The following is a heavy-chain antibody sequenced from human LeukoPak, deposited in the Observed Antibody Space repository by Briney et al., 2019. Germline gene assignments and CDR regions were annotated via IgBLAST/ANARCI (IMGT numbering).Heavy chain of an antibody. CDR2: INPSGGST. D-gene: IGHD2-2*01. Sequence: GASVKVSCKASGYTFTSYYMHWVRQAPGQGLEWMGIINPSGGSTSYAQKFQGRVTMTRDMSTSTVYMELSSLSSEDTAVYYCARDSIRTSPRGMIDYWGQGTLVTVSS. CDR3: ARDSIRTSPRGMIDY. V-gene: IGHV1-46*01. CDR1: GYTFTSYY. J-gene: IGHJ4*02.